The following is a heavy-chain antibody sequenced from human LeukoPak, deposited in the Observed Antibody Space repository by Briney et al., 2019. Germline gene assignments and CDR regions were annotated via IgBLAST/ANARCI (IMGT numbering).Heavy chain of an antibody. Sequence: PGGSLRLSCVASGFTFSSYWMSWVRQAPGKGLEWVANIKQDGSEKYYVDSMKGRFTISRDNAKNSVYLQMNSLRVEDTAVYYCARGPAWDLDYWGQGTLVTVSS. CDR2: IKQDGSEK. CDR1: GFTFSSYW. J-gene: IGHJ4*02. D-gene: IGHD1-26*01. V-gene: IGHV3-7*01. CDR3: ARGPAWDLDY.